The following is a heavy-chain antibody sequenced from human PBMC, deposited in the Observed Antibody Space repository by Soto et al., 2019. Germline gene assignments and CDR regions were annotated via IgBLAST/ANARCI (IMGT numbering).Heavy chain of an antibody. CDR1: GGSISSSNW. D-gene: IGHD7-27*01. V-gene: IGHV4-4*02. CDR3: ARLLEMVVNGVGGDVFDS. Sequence: SETLSLTCAVSGGSISSSNWWSWVRQPPGKGLEWIGEIYHSGSTNYNPSLKSRVTISVDKSKNQFSLKLSSVTAADTAVYYCARLLEMVVNGVGGDVFDSWGQGTMVTVSS. CDR2: IYHSGST. J-gene: IGHJ3*01.